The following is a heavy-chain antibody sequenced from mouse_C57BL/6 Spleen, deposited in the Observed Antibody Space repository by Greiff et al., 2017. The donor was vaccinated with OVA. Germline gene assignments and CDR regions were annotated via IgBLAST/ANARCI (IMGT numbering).Heavy chain of an antibody. V-gene: IGHV1-5*01. D-gene: IGHD1-1*01. CDR2: IYPGNSDT. J-gene: IGHJ4*01. CDR3: TRWGDYGSSYDYAMDY. Sequence: EVKLQESGTVLARPGASVKMSCKTSGYTFTSYWMHWVKQRPGQGLEWIGAIYPGNSDTSYNQKFKGKAKLTAVTSASTAYMELSSLTNEDSAVYYCTRWGDYGSSYDYAMDYWGQGTSVTVSS. CDR1: GYTFTSYW.